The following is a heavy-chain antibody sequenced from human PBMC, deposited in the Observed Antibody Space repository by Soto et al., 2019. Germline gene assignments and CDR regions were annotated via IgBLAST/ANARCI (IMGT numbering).Heavy chain of an antibody. J-gene: IGHJ5*02. D-gene: IGHD6-13*01. CDR3: ARHPERIAQIGWFDP. CDR1: GFTFSSYS. CDR2: ISSSSSTI. Sequence: PGGSLRLSCAASGFTFSSYSMNGVRQAPGKGLEWVSYISSSSSTIYYADSVKGRFTISRDNAKNSLYLQMNSLRAEDTAVYYCARHPERIAQIGWFDPWGQGTLVTVSS. V-gene: IGHV3-48*01.